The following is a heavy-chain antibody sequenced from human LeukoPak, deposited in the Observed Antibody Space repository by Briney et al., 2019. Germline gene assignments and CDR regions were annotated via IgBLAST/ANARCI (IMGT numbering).Heavy chain of an antibody. CDR2: ISSSGTTI. J-gene: IGHJ4*02. D-gene: IGHD2-2*01. CDR1: GFTFSSYE. V-gene: IGHV3-48*03. Sequence: GGSLRLSCAASGFTFSSYEMDWVRQAPGKGLEWVSYISSSGTTIYYADSVKGRFTISRDNAKNSLYLQMNSLRAEDTAVYYCARRYCSSTSCLIDYWGQGTLVTVSS. CDR3: ARRYCSSTSCLIDY.